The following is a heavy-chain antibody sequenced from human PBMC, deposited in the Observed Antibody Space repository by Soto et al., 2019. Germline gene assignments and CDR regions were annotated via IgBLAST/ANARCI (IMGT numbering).Heavy chain of an antibody. V-gene: IGHV3-11*05. Sequence: MSWIHQAPGKGLEWVSYISSSSSYTNYADSVKGRFTISRDNAKNSLYLQMNSLRAEDTAVYYCARDHHRYSGYDYVDYWGQGTLVTVSS. CDR2: ISSSSSYT. CDR3: ARDHHRYSGYDYVDY. D-gene: IGHD5-12*01. J-gene: IGHJ4*02.